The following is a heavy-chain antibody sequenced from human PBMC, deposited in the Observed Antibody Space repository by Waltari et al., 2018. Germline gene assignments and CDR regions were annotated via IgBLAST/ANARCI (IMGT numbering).Heavy chain of an antibody. CDR3: ARYFGSGSYYPY. V-gene: IGHV3-7*01. D-gene: IGHD3-10*01. Sequence: EVQLVESGGGLVQPGGSLRLSCAASGFPFCRYWMSWVRQAPGKGLEWVANIKQDGSEKYYVDSVKGRFTISRDNAQNSLYLQMNSLRAEDTAVYYCARYFGSGSYYPYWGQGTLVTVSS. CDR1: GFPFCRYW. CDR2: IKQDGSEK. J-gene: IGHJ4*02.